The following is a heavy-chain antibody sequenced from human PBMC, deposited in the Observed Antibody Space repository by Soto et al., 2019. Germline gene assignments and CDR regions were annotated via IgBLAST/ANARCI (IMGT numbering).Heavy chain of an antibody. D-gene: IGHD3-10*01. Sequence: QVQLQESGPGLVKPSQTLSLTCTVSGGSISSGGYYWSWIRQHPGKGLEWIGYIYYSGSTYYNPSLKRRVTISVDTSKNQCSLKLSSVTAADTAVYYCARVGPKVGEAIDYWGQGTLVTVSS. CDR3: ARVGPKVGEAIDY. CDR2: IYYSGST. V-gene: IGHV4-31*03. CDR1: GGSISSGGYY. J-gene: IGHJ4*02.